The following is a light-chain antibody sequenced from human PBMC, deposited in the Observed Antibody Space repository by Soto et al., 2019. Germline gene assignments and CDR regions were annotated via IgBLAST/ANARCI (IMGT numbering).Light chain of an antibody. CDR2: DAS. CDR3: QQYNYWPPLT. Sequence: EIVMTQSPATLSVSPGERATLSCRASQSISSDLAWYQQKPGQAPRLLIYDASTRATGIPARFSGSGSGTEFTLTISSLQFEDFAVYYCQQYNYWPPLTFGGGTKVEIK. J-gene: IGKJ4*01. V-gene: IGKV3-15*01. CDR1: QSISSD.